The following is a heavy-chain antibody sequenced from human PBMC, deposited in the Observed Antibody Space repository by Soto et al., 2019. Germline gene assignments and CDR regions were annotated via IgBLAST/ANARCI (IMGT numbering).Heavy chain of an antibody. V-gene: IGHV4-59*01. CDR1: GGSISSYY. J-gene: IGHJ4*02. CDR2: IYYSGST. Sequence: SETLSLTCTVSGGSISSYYWSWIRQPPGKGLEWIGYIYYSGSTNYNPSLKSRVTISVDTSKNQFSLELSSVTAADTAVYYCARAPNQYSSSWPNYFDYRGQGTLVTVSS. D-gene: IGHD6-13*01. CDR3: ARAPNQYSSSWPNYFDY.